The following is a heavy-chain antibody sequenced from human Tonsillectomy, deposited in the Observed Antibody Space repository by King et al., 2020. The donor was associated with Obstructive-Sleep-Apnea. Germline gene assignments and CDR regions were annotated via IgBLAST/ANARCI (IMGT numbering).Heavy chain of an antibody. Sequence: VQLVESGGGVVQPGRSLRLSCAASGFTFSSYGMHWVRQAPGKGLEWVAVISYDGSNKYYADSVKGRFTISRDNSKNKLYLQMNSLRAEDTAVYYCAKSGLLWFGALELDWFDPWGQGTLVTVSS. CDR3: AKSGLLWFGALELDWFDP. D-gene: IGHD3-10*01. V-gene: IGHV3-30*18. CDR2: ISYDGSNK. CDR1: GFTFSSYG. J-gene: IGHJ5*02.